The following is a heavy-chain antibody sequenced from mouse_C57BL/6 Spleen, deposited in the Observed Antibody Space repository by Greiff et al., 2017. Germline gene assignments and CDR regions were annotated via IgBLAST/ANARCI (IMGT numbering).Heavy chain of an antibody. V-gene: IGHV2-2*01. CDR1: GFSLTSYG. Sequence: QVQLQQSGPGLVQPSQSLSITCTVSGFSLTSYGVHWVRQSPGKGLEWLGVIWSGGSTDYNAAFISRLSISKDNSKSQVFFKMNSLQADDTAIYYCARQDFYYYGSSSYFDVRGTGTTVTVSS. CDR3: ARQDFYYYGSSSYFDV. J-gene: IGHJ1*03. CDR2: IWSGGST. D-gene: IGHD1-1*01.